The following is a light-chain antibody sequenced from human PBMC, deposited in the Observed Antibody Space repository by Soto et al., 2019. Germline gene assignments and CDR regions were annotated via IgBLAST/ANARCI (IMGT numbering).Light chain of an antibody. CDR2: DAS. J-gene: IGKJ5*01. V-gene: IGKV3-11*01. Sequence: EIVLTQSPATLSLSPGERATLSCRASQSFSSYLAWYQQKPGQAPRLLIYDASNRATGIPARFSGSGSGTDSTLTISSLEPEDFAVYYCQQRSNWPPITFGQGTRLEI. CDR1: QSFSSY. CDR3: QQRSNWPPIT.